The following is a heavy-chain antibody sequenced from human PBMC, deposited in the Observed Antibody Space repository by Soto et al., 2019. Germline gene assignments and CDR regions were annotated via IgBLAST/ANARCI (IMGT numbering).Heavy chain of an antibody. CDR2: ISGSGGST. J-gene: IGHJ3*02. V-gene: IGHV3-23*01. D-gene: IGHD7-27*01. Sequence: GCSLRLSCAASGFTFSSYAMSWVRQAPGKGLEWVSAISGSGGSTYYADSVKGRFTISRDNSKNTLYLQMNSMRAEDTAVYYCAKVPGGDDAFDIWGQGTMVTGSS. CDR1: GFTFSSYA. CDR3: AKVPGGDDAFDI.